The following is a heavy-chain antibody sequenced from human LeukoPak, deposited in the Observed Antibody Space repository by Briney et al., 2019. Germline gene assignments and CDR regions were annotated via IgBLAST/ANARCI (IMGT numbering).Heavy chain of an antibody. Sequence: ASVKVSCKTSGYTFTSFDLNWVRQATGQGLEWMGWMSPNTGNTGYAQKFQDRVTMTRNIAISTAYMELSSLRSEDTAVYYCARDTHGYGDYLGDAFDIWGQGTRVTVSS. CDR1: GYTFTSFD. D-gene: IGHD4-17*01. CDR2: MSPNTGNT. V-gene: IGHV1-8*01. CDR3: ARDTHGYGDYLGDAFDI. J-gene: IGHJ3*02.